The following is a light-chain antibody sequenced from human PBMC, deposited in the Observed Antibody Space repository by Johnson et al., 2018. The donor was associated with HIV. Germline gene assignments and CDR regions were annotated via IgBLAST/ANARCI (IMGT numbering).Light chain of an antibody. V-gene: IGLV1-51*02. Sequence: HSVLTQPPSVSAAPGQKVTISCSGSSSNIGNNYVSWYQQLPGTAPKLLIYENNKQPSGIPDRFSGSKSGTSATLGITGLQTGDEADYYCGTWDSSLNAYVFGAGTKVTVL. CDR1: SSNIGNNY. CDR3: GTWDSSLNAYV. CDR2: ENN. J-gene: IGLJ1*01.